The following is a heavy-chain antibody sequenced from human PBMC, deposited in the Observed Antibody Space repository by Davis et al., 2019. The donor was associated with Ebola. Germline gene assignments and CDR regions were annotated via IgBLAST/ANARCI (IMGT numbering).Heavy chain of an antibody. J-gene: IGHJ4*02. Sequence: GESLKISCAVSGFSVSSSYMHWVRQAPGKGLEWLAVISYDGSNEYYAVSVKGRFIVSRDNSKNTLSLQMNSLRGEDTAVYYCARVQNYDFWSGLGYWGQGVLVTVSS. CDR1: GFSVSSSY. D-gene: IGHD3-3*01. CDR2: ISYDGSNE. CDR3: ARVQNYDFWSGLGY. V-gene: IGHV3-30-3*01.